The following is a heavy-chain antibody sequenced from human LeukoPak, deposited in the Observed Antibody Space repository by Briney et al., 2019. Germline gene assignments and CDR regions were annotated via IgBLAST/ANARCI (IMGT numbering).Heavy chain of an antibody. Sequence: GGSLRLSCAASGFTFSSYAMSWVRPAPGKGLEWVSAISGSGGSTYYADSVKGRFTISRDNSKNTLYLQINSLRAEDTAVYYCARSGELRTLYFDYWGQGTLVTVSS. CDR2: ISGSGGST. CDR3: ARSGELRTLYFDY. D-gene: IGHD1-7*01. J-gene: IGHJ4*02. V-gene: IGHV3-23*01. CDR1: GFTFSSYA.